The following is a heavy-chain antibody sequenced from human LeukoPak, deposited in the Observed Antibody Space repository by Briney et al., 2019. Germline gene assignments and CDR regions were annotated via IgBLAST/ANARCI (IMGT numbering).Heavy chain of an antibody. V-gene: IGHV1-2*02. J-gene: IGHJ5*02. D-gene: IGHD3-10*01. CDR2: INPKSGGT. CDR1: GYTFTGYF. CDR3: ARSMVVRGVMGNYFDP. Sequence: ASVKVSCKASGYTFTGYFIHWVRQAPGQGLEWMGWINPKSGGTNYQQKFQDRVTMTRDTSITTAYMEMSRLRSDDMAVYYCARSMVVRGVMGNYFDPWGQGTLVTVSS.